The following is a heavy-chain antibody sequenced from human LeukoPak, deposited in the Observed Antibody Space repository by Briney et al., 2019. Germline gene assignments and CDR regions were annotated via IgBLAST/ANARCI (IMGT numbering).Heavy chain of an antibody. V-gene: IGHV4-59*01. CDR2: IYYSGST. CDR1: GGSISSYY. CDR3: AREGYSSSWFDY. J-gene: IGHJ4*02. Sequence: SETLSLTCTVSGGSISSYYWSWIRQPPGKGLEWIGYIYYSGSTNYNPSLKSRVTISVDTSKNQFSLKLSSVTAADTAVYYCAREGYSSSWFDYWGQGTLVTVSS. D-gene: IGHD6-13*01.